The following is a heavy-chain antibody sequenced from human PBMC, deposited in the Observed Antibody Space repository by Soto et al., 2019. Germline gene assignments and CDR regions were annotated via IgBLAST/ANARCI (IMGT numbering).Heavy chain of an antibody. J-gene: IGHJ4*02. CDR1: GYTFTNYA. V-gene: IGHV1-3*05. CDR3: ARGVAPYYFDY. CDR2: INADNGNT. Sequence: QVQLVQSGAEEKKPGASVKVSCKASGYTFTNYAIHWVRQAPGQRLEWMGWINADNGNTKHSQKFQGRVTIPRDTSASTAYMELSSLRSEDTAVYYCARGVAPYYFDYWGQGTLVTVSS. D-gene: IGHD2-15*01.